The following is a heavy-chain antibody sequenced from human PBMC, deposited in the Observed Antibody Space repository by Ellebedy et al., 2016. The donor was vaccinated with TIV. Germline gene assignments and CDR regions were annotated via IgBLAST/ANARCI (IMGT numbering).Heavy chain of an antibody. J-gene: IGHJ3*02. Sequence: AASVKVSCKASGFTFTSSAMQWVRQARGQRLEWIGWIVVGSGNTNYAQKFQERVTITRDMSTSTAYMELSSLSTEDSAVYYCAKLGHNYDSSGYYEMGAFDTWGQGTMVTVSS. CDR3: AKLGHNYDSSGYYEMGAFDT. V-gene: IGHV1-58*02. CDR2: IVVGSGNT. CDR1: GFTFTSSA. D-gene: IGHD3-22*01.